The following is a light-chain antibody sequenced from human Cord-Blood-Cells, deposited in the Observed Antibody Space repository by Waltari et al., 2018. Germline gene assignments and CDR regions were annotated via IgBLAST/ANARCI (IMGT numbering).Light chain of an antibody. Sequence: QSALTQPRSVSGSPGQSVTISCTGTSSDVGGYNYVSWYQQHPGKAPKLMIYDVSKRPSGFPDRCSGSNSGNAASLTVSGIQAGDEADYYCCSYAGSYTDVFGGGTKLTVL. CDR3: CSYAGSYTDV. V-gene: IGLV2-11*01. CDR1: SSDVGGYNY. J-gene: IGLJ2*01. CDR2: DVS.